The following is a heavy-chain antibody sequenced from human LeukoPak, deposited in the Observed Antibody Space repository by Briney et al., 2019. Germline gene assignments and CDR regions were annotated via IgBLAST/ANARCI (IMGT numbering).Heavy chain of an antibody. J-gene: IGHJ4*02. CDR3: ARNDGFGELLNY. Sequence: PGGSLRLSCAASGYTFSSYWMSWVRQAPGKGLEWAANIKHDGSDRNYVDSVKGRFTISRDNAKNSLYLQMNSLRAEDTAVYYCARNDGFGELLNYWGQGTLVTVSS. V-gene: IGHV3-7*01. CDR2: IKHDGSDR. CDR1: GYTFSSYW. D-gene: IGHD3-10*01.